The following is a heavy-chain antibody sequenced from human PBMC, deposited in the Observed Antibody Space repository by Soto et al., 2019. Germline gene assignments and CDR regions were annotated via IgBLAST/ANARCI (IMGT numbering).Heavy chain of an antibody. Sequence: ASVKVSCKASGYTFTSQNMHWVRQAPGQGLEWMGVINPSVGSTTYAQKFQGRVTMTRDTSTSTVYMEVSSLRSEDTAVYYCARVWYSSSWYGTRDWFDPWGQGTLVTVSS. CDR3: ARVWYSSSWYGTRDWFDP. CDR1: GYTFTSQN. CDR2: INPSVGST. D-gene: IGHD6-13*01. V-gene: IGHV1-46*01. J-gene: IGHJ5*02.